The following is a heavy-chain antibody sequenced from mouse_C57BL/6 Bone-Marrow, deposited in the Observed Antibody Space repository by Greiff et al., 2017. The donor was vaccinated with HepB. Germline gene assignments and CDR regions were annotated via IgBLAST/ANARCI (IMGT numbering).Heavy chain of an antibody. V-gene: IGHV5-6*01. J-gene: IGHJ2*01. Sequence: EVKLVESGGDLVKPRGSLKLSCVASGFTFSTSGMSWVRQTPDKRLEWVATINTGGTYTYYPDSVKGRFTISKDTAKITLFLQMSSIKSEDTAIYYCARDRFDYYFDYWGQGTTLTVSS. CDR2: INTGGTYT. CDR1: GFTFSTSG. CDR3: ARDRFDYYFDY. D-gene: IGHD2-14*01.